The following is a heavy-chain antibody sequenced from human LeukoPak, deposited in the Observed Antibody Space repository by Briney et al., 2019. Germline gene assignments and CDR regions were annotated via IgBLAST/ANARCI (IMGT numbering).Heavy chain of an antibody. Sequence: GSLRLSCAASGFTFSTYSMNWVRQFPGKGLEWVSYISNIGSTIYYADSVKGRITISRDNAKNSLYLQMNSLRAEDTAVYYCARGPYSSSNYFDYWGQGTLVTVSS. D-gene: IGHD6-6*01. CDR2: ISNIGSTI. J-gene: IGHJ4*02. CDR1: GFTFSTYS. V-gene: IGHV3-48*01. CDR3: ARGPYSSSNYFDY.